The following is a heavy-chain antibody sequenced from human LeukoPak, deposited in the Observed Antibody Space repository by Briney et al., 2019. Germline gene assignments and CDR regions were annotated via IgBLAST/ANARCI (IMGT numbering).Heavy chain of an antibody. CDR2: ISGSGGST. D-gene: IGHD3-22*01. V-gene: IGHV3-23*01. Sequence: GGSLRLSCTASGFTFGDYAMSLFRQAPGKGLEWVSAISGSGGSTYYADSIKGRFTISRDNSKNTLYLQMNRLRPEDTAVYYCARDPRGPTGYDSSARDSFDSWGQGTLVTVSS. CDR3: ARDPRGPTGYDSSARDSFDS. J-gene: IGHJ4*02. CDR1: GFTFGDYA.